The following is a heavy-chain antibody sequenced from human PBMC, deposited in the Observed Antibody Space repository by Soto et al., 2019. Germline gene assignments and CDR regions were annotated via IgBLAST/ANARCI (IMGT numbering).Heavy chain of an antibody. Sequence: ASVKVSCKASGYTFTSYGISWVRQAPGQGLEWMGWISAYNGNTNYAQKLQGRVTMTTDTSTSTAYMELRSLRSDDTAVYYCARDLGYFSSTSCYVFDYWGQGTLVTVSS. V-gene: IGHV1-18*01. CDR2: ISAYNGNT. CDR3: ARDLGYFSSTSCYVFDY. J-gene: IGHJ4*02. CDR1: GYTFTSYG. D-gene: IGHD2-2*01.